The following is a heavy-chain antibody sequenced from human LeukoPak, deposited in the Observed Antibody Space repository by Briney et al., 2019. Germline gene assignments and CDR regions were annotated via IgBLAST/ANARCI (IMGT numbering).Heavy chain of an antibody. D-gene: IGHD2-2*01. J-gene: IGHJ1*01. V-gene: IGHV3-21*01. CDR1: GFTFSSYW. Sequence: PGGSLRLSCAASGFTFSSYWMSWVRQAPGKGLEWVSSISSSSTYIYYADSVKGRFTISRDNAKNSLYLQMNSLRGEDTAVYYCARDESAAAKGYFLHWGQGTLVTVSS. CDR2: ISSSSTYI. CDR3: ARDESAAAKGYFLH.